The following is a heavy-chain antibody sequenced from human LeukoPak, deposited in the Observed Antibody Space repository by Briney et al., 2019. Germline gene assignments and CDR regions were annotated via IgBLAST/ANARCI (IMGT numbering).Heavy chain of an antibody. CDR2: ISAYNGNT. CDR3: ARDPLLRFLEGTNDAFDI. V-gene: IGHV1-18*01. CDR1: GYIFTSYG. Sequence: ASVKVSCKASGYIFTSYGINWVRQAPGQGLEWMGWISAYNGNTNYAQKFRGRVTVTTDTSTSTAYMELRSLRSDDTAVYYCARDPLLRFLEGTNDAFDIWGQGTMVTVSS. D-gene: IGHD3-3*01. J-gene: IGHJ3*02.